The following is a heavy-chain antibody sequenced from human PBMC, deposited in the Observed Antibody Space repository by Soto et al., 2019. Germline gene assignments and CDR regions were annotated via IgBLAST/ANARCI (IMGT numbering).Heavy chain of an antibody. CDR3: ARYSSSSRPYYYYMDV. D-gene: IGHD6-6*01. Sequence: GGSLRLSCAASGFTFSSYWMSWVRQAPGKGLEWVANIKQDGSEKYYVDSVKGRFTISRDNAKNSLYLQMNSLRAEDTAVYYCARYSSSSRPYYYYMDVWGKGTTVTVSS. V-gene: IGHV3-7*01. CDR2: IKQDGSEK. CDR1: GFTFSSYW. J-gene: IGHJ6*03.